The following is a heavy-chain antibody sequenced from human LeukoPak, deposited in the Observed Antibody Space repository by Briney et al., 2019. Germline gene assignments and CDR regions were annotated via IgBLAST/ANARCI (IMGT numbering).Heavy chain of an antibody. J-gene: IGHJ5*02. Sequence: SETLSLTCAVYGGSFTGYYWSWIRHPPGKGLEWSGEINHSGSTNYNPSLKSRVTISVDTSKNQSSLKLSSVTAADTAVYYCARRILGYGSGSYFIYWFDPWGQGTLVTVSS. CDR1: GGSFTGYY. D-gene: IGHD3-10*01. CDR2: INHSGST. V-gene: IGHV4-34*01. CDR3: ARRILGYGSGSYFIYWFDP.